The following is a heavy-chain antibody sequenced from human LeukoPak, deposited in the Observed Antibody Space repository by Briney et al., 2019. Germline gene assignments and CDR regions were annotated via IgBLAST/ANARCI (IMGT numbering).Heavy chain of an antibody. D-gene: IGHD1-26*01. CDR1: GGSISSGDYY. CDR3: ARDRDSGSYWDYYYYGMDV. J-gene: IGHJ6*02. Sequence: PSETLSLTCTVSGGSISSGDYYWSWIRQPPGKGLEXIXYIYYSGSTYYNPSLKSRVTISVDTSKNQFSLKLSSVTAADTAVYYCARDRDSGSYWDYYYYGMDVWGQGTTVTVSS. CDR2: IYYSGST. V-gene: IGHV4-30-4*01.